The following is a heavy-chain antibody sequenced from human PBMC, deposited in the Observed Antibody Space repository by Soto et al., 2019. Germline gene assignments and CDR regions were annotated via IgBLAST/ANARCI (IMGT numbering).Heavy chain of an antibody. CDR2: ISSSGSTI. D-gene: IGHD3-10*01. V-gene: IGHV3-48*03. CDR3: AKCLGRGAIGPLYGMDV. Sequence: GGSLRLSCAASGFTFSSYEMNWVRQAPGKGLEWVSYISSSGSTIYYADSVKGRFTISRDNAKNSLYLQMNSLRAEDTAVYYCAKCLGRGAIGPLYGMDVWGQGTTVTVSS. CDR1: GFTFSSYE. J-gene: IGHJ6*02.